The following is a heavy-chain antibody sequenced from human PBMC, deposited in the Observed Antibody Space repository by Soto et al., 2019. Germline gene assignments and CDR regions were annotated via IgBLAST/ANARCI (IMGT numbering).Heavy chain of an antibody. D-gene: IGHD6-19*01. CDR1: GYIFSDYY. J-gene: IGHJ3*01. CDR2: INPNSGDT. Sequence: ASVKVSCKASGYIFSDYYMHWVRQAPGQGLECMGWINPNSGDTIYAQKFQGRVTVTGDPSISTAYMELSRLTSDDTAVYYCVRGRAVAGINDEAFDLWGQGTMVTVSS. CDR3: VRGRAVAGINDEAFDL. V-gene: IGHV1-2*02.